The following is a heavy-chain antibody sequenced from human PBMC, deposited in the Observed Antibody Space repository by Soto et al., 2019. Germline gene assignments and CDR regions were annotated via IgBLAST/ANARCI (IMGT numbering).Heavy chain of an antibody. CDR2: ISGSSGST. Sequence: GGSLRLSCAASGFTFDSYAMSWVRQAPGKGLEWVSVISGSSGSTDYADSVKGRFIISRDNSKNILYLQMNSLRAEDTAIYYCAKDLYSSSWAKKYYFEYWGQGTQVTVSS. CDR3: AKDLYSSSWAKKYYFEY. D-gene: IGHD2-2*01. V-gene: IGHV3-23*01. CDR1: GFTFDSYA. J-gene: IGHJ4*02.